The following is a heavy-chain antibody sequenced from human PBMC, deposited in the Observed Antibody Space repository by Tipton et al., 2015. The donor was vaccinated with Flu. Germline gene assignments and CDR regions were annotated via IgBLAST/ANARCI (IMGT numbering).Heavy chain of an antibody. CDR3: ARGNGYANTYFDS. CDR2: INDSGST. V-gene: IGHV4-34*01. J-gene: IGHJ4*02. Sequence: TLSLTCAVYGGSFSGHYWTRIRQPPGRRLEWIGEINDSGSTNYNPSLKSRLSISVDTSKNQFSLKLRSVIAADTAVYYCARGNGYANTYFDSWGRGTLVTVSS. CDR1: GGSFSGHY. D-gene: IGHD5-12*01.